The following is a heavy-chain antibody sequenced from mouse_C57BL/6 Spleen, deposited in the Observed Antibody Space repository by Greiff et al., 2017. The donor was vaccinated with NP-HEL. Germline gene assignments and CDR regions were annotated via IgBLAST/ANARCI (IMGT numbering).Heavy chain of an antibody. D-gene: IGHD1-1*01. Sequence: LVESGAELVKPGASVKLSCTASGFNIKDYYMHWVKQRTEQGLEWIGRIDPEDGETKYAAKFQGKATITADTSSNTAYLQLSSLTSEDTAVYYYDRGGNYGSSYGYFEVWGTGTTVTVSS. CDR3: DRGGNYGSSYGYFEV. CDR2: IDPEDGET. J-gene: IGHJ1*03. CDR1: GFNIKDYY. V-gene: IGHV14-2*01.